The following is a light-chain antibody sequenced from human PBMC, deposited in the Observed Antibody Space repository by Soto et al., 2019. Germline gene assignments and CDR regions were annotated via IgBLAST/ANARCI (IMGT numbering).Light chain of an antibody. V-gene: IGKV1-39*01. J-gene: IGKJ1*01. CDR3: QQSYTTPWT. CDR2: AAS. CDR1: QSISDH. Sequence: DIQMTQSPSSLSASMGDRITITCRASQSISDHLNWYQQKLGKAPKLLIYAASSLQSGVPFRFSGSGSGTDITLTISSLQPEDFATYYCQQSYTTPWTFGHGTKVEIK.